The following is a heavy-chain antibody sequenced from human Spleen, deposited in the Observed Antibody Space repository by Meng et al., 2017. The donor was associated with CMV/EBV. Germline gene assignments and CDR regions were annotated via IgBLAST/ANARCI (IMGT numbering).Heavy chain of an antibody. CDR2: INPNSGGT. V-gene: IGHV1-2*02. Sequence: QGQLVQSGAEVKKPGPSVKFSCKAFGYTFTGYYMHWGRQAPGQGLEWMGWINPNSGGTNYAQKFQGRVTMTRDTSISTAYMELSRLRSDDTAVYYCARDQSYSSSWYNWFDPWGQGTLVTVSS. D-gene: IGHD6-13*01. CDR3: ARDQSYSSSWYNWFDP. CDR1: GYTFTGYY. J-gene: IGHJ5*02.